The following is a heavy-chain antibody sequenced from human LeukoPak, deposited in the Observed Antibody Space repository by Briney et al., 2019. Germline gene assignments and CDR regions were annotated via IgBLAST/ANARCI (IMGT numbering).Heavy chain of an antibody. CDR1: GGSINSGGYY. J-gene: IGHJ3*02. CDR3: ARVKGYYDFWSGYSSPFDI. CDR2: IYYSGST. D-gene: IGHD3-3*01. Sequence: PSETLSLTCTVSGGSINSGGYYWSWIRQHPGKGLEWIGYIYYSGSTYYNPSLKSRVTISVDTSKNQFSLKLSSVTAADTAVYYCARVKGYYDFWSGYSSPFDIWGQGTMVTVSS. V-gene: IGHV4-31*03.